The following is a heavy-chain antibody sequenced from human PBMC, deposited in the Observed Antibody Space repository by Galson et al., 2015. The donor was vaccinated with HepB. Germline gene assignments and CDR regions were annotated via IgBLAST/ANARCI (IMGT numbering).Heavy chain of an antibody. CDR2: VSSSSSTI. D-gene: IGHD3-10*01. Sequence: SLRLSCAASGFTFSSYSMNWVRQAPGKGLEWVSYVSSSSSTIYYADSVKGRFTISRDNAKNSLYLQMNSLRAEDTAVYYCARESHVDHGSGKSSSFDFYDYYGMDFWGQGTPVAVSS. J-gene: IGHJ6*02. CDR1: GFTFSSYS. V-gene: IGHV3-48*01. CDR3: ARESHVDHGSGKSSSFDFYDYYGMDF.